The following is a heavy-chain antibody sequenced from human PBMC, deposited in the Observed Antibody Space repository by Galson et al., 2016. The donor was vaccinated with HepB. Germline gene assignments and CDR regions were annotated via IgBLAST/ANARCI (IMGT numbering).Heavy chain of an antibody. D-gene: IGHD6-25*01. V-gene: IGHV1-18*01. CDR1: GYTFTNYV. Sequence: SVKVSCKASGYTFTNYVISWVRQAPGQGLEWMGWISASSGNTKNAQKFEGSVTMTTDTSTSTAYMELRSLRSDDTAVYYCARVSAAAHTDYWGQGTLVTGSS. J-gene: IGHJ4*02. CDR3: ARVSAAAHTDY. CDR2: ISASSGNT.